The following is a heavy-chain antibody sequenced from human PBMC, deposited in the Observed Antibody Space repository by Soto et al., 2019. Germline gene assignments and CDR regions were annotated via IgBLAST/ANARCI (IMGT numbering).Heavy chain of an antibody. D-gene: IGHD6-19*01. CDR3: ARTWLDNYYYGMDV. J-gene: IGHJ6*02. CDR2: IYHSGST. CDR1: GGSISSSNW. Sequence: PSETLSLTCAVSGGSISSSNWCSWVRQPPGKGLEWIGEIYHSGSTNYNPSLKSRVTISVDKSKNQFSLKLSSVTAADTAVYYCARTWLDNYYYGMDVWGQGTTVTVSS. V-gene: IGHV4-4*02.